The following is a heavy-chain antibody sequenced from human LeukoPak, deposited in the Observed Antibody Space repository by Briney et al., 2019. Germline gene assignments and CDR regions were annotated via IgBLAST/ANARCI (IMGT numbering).Heavy chain of an antibody. J-gene: IGHJ4*02. CDR1: GFTFSNYA. Sequence: GGSLRLSCAASGFTFSNYAMTWVRQAPGKGLECVSGINANGGTSYYADSVRGRFTVSRDNSKNTLSLQRNSLRAEDSAIYYCAKTNGYFDYWGQGTLVTVSS. CDR3: AKTNGYFDY. V-gene: IGHV3-23*01. CDR2: INANGGTS.